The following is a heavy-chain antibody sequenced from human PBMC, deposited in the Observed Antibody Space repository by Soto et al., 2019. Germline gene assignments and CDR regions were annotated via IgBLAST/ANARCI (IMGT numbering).Heavy chain of an antibody. CDR3: ARTIYDSSGYYYDGNWFDP. CDR2: IIPIFGTA. J-gene: IGHJ5*02. CDR1: GGTFSSYA. D-gene: IGHD3-22*01. V-gene: IGHV1-69*01. Sequence: QVPLVQSGAEVKKPGSSVKVSCKASGGTFSSYAISWVRQAPGQGLEWMGGIIPIFGTANYAQKFQGRVTITADESTSTAYMELSSLRSEDTAVYYCARTIYDSSGYYYDGNWFDPWGQGTLVTVSS.